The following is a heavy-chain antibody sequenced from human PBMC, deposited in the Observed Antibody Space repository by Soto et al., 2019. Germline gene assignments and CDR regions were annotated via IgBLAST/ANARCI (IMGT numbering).Heavy chain of an antibody. CDR1: GFTFSSYA. D-gene: IGHD6-13*01. Sequence: EVQLLESGGGLVQPGGSLRLSCAASGFTFSSYAMTWVRQAPGKGLEWVSAISGSGGSTNYADAVKGRFTISRDNSKNTLYLQMNSLRAEDTAVYYCAYSSTPFDYWGQGTLVTVSS. CDR3: AYSSTPFDY. CDR2: ISGSGGST. V-gene: IGHV3-23*01. J-gene: IGHJ4*02.